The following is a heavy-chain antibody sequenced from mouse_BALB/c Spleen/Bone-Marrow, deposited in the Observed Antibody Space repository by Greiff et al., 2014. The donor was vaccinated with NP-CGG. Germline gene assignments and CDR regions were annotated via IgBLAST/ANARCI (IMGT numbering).Heavy chain of an antibody. Sequence: DVKLVESGGGLVQPGGSLKLSCAASGFTFSSYTMSWVRQTPEKRLEWVAYISNGGGSTYYPDTVKGRFTISRDNAKNTLYLQMSSLKSGDTAMYYCARGLRGYAMDYWGQGTSVTVSS. CDR2: ISNGGGST. V-gene: IGHV5-12-2*01. CDR1: GFTFSSYT. J-gene: IGHJ4*01. D-gene: IGHD2-4*01. CDR3: ARGLRGYAMDY.